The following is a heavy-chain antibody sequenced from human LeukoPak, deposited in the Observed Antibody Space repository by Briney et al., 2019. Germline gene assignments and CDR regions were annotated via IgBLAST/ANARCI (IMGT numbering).Heavy chain of an antibody. Sequence: GGSLRLSCAASGFIFSDYAMSWVRQAPGKGLEWVSSISGSGGSIYDADSVKGRFTISRDNSKYTLYLQMNSLRAEDTAVYYCAKTKAFTSGFPLDFWGQGTLVTVSS. V-gene: IGHV3-23*01. CDR1: GFIFSDYA. CDR2: ISGSGGSI. J-gene: IGHJ4*02. CDR3: AKTKAFTSGFPLDF. D-gene: IGHD3-22*01.